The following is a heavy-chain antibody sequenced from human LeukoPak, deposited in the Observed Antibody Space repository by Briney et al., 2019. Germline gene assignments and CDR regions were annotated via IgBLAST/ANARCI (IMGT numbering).Heavy chain of an antibody. CDR2: LSPGNGDT. D-gene: IGHD5-18*01. CDR3: ARGTFGYTTFDF. CDR1: GYSFTGYY. V-gene: IGHV1-2*02. J-gene: IGHJ4*02. Sequence: ASVKVSCKASGYSFTGYYLHWVRQAPGQGLEWMGWLSPGNGDTNYAQEFQGRVAMTRDTSISTAYMELTRLRSADTAVYYCARGTFGYTTFDFWGQGVLVTVSS.